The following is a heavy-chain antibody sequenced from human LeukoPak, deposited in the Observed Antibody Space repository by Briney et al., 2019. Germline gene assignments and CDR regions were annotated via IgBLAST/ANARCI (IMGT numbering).Heavy chain of an antibody. V-gene: IGHV4-34*01. D-gene: IGHD6-6*01. CDR1: GGSFSGYF. CDR3: VRSSSSIFDY. Sequence: SETLSLTCAVYGGSFSGYFWSWIRQSPGKGLEWIGEINHSGSTNYNPSLKSRVTTSVDTSKNQFSLKLSSVTAADTAVYYCVRSSSSIFDYWGQGTLVTVSS. J-gene: IGHJ4*02. CDR2: INHSGST.